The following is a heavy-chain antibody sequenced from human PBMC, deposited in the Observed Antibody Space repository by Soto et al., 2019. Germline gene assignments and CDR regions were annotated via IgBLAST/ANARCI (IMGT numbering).Heavy chain of an antibody. V-gene: IGHV1-69*01. Sequence: QVQLVQSGAEVKKPGSSVKVSCKASGGTFSSYAISWVRQAPGQGLEWMGGIIPIFGTANYAQKFQGRVTITADESTSTAYMDLSSLRSEDTAVYYCARDHNARRTDSSIWYSPEYFQHWGQGTLVTVSS. CDR3: ARDHNARRTDSSIWYSPEYFQH. CDR1: GGTFSSYA. D-gene: IGHD6-13*01. J-gene: IGHJ1*01. CDR2: IIPIFGTA.